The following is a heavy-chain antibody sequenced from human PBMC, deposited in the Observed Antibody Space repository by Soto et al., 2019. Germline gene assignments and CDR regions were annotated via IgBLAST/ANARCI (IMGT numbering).Heavy chain of an antibody. CDR1: GFTFSSYG. CDR3: AKDPSSGYDTTFDY. CDR2: ISYDGSNK. Sequence: GGSLRLSCAASGFTFSSYGMHWVRQAPGKGLEWVAVISYDGSNKYYADSVKGRFTISRDNSKNTLYLQMNSLRAEDTAVYYCAKDPSSGYDTTFDYWGQGTLVTVSS. V-gene: IGHV3-30*18. J-gene: IGHJ4*02. D-gene: IGHD5-12*01.